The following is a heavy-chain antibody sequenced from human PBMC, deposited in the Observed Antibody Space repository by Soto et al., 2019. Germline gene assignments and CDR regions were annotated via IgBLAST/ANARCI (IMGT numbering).Heavy chain of an antibody. D-gene: IGHD3-16*02. CDR1: GFTFSSYG. CDR2: ISYDGSNK. J-gene: IGHJ4*02. Sequence: GGSLRLSCAASGFTFSSYGMHWVRQAPGKGLEWVAVISYDGSNKYYADSVQGRFTISRDNSKNTLYLQMNSLRAEDTAVYYCAKDRRRSYDYIWGSYRNNALDYWGQGTLVTVSS. V-gene: IGHV3-30*18. CDR3: AKDRRRSYDYIWGSYRNNALDY.